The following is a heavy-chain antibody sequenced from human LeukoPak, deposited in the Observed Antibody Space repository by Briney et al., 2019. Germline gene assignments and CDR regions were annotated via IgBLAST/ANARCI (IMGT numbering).Heavy chain of an antibody. V-gene: IGHV4-59*01. Sequence: SETLSLTCTVSGGSISSYYWSWIRQPPGKGLEWIGYIYYSGSTSYNPSLKSRVTISVDTSKKQFSLKLSSVTAADTAFYYCARYIVSYPHDAFDIWGQGTMVTVPS. J-gene: IGHJ3*02. D-gene: IGHD1-26*01. CDR1: GGSISSYY. CDR3: ARYIVSYPHDAFDI. CDR2: IYYSGST.